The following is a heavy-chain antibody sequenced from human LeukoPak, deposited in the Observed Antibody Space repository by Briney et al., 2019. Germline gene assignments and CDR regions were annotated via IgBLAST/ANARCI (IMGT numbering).Heavy chain of an antibody. D-gene: IGHD3-3*01. Sequence: GGSLRLSCVASGFTFGKYWMSWVRQAPGKGLEWVANIKLDGSEKNYVDSVKGRFTISRDNTENSLYLQMNSLRVEDTAVFYCAGDQYDTWSRRGNFDSWGQGTLVIVSS. CDR3: AGDQYDTWSRRGNFDS. V-gene: IGHV3-7*03. CDR2: IKLDGSEK. CDR1: GFTFGKYW. J-gene: IGHJ4*02.